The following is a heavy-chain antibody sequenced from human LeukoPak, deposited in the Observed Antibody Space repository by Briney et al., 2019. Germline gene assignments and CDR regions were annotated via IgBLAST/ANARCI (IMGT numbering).Heavy chain of an antibody. Sequence: SEALSLTCAVYGGSFSGYYWSWIRQPPGKGLEWTGEINHSGSTNYNPSLKSRVTISVDTSKNQFSLKLSSVTAADTAVYYCARVIAATGPGSYYYGMDVWGQRTTVTVSS. V-gene: IGHV4-34*01. CDR1: GGSFSGYY. CDR3: ARVIAATGPGSYYYGMDV. D-gene: IGHD6-13*01. J-gene: IGHJ6*02. CDR2: INHSGST.